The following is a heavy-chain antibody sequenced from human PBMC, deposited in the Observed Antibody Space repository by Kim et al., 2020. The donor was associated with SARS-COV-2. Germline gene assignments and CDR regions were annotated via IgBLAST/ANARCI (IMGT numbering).Heavy chain of an antibody. J-gene: IGHJ3*02. CDR2: IYYSGST. CDR1: GGSISSGGYY. D-gene: IGHD3-10*01. CDR3: ARGVIGAFDI. V-gene: IGHV4-31*03. Sequence: SETLSLTCTVSGGSISSGGYYWSWIRQHPGKGLEWIGYIYYSGSTYYNPSLKSRVTISVDTSKNQFSLKLSSVTAADTAVYYCARGVIGAFDIWGQGTMVTVSS.